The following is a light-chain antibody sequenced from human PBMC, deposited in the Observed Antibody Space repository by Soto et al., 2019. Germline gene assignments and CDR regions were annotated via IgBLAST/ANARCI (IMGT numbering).Light chain of an antibody. CDR2: GAS. Sequence: VLTQSPGTLSLSPGERATISCRASQSISSKYLAWYQHKPGQAPRLLIYGASSRATGNPHRFSGSGSRTDFTPTISRLDPEDCGVFYCQQYGTSPPYTFGQGTRLEIK. J-gene: IGKJ2*01. CDR3: QQYGTSPPYT. CDR1: QSISSKY. V-gene: IGKV3-20*01.